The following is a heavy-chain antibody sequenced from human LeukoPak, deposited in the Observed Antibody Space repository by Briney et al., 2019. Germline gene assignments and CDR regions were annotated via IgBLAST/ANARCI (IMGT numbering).Heavy chain of an antibody. V-gene: IGHV3-23*01. CDR2: ISGTGVKT. J-gene: IGHJ4*02. CDR1: TFTVSGDY. CDR3: AKDLLSGTGYYSWGIFDY. D-gene: IGHD3-22*01. Sequence: GGSLRLSCAASTFTVSGDYMSWVRQAPGKGLEWVSGISGTGVKTVYSDSVKGRFTISRDNSKNTLYLQMNTLRAEDTAVYYCAKDLLSGTGYYSWGIFDYWGQGTLVTVSS.